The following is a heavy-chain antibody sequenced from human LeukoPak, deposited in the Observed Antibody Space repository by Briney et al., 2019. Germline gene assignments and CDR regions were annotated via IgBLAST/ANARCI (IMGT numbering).Heavy chain of an antibody. CDR2: IYHSGST. V-gene: IGHV4-30-2*01. CDR1: GGSISSGGYS. J-gene: IGHJ4*02. Sequence: SEPLSLTCAVSGGSISSGGYSWSWIRQPPGKGLEWIGYIYHSGSTYYNPSLKSRVTISVDRSKNQFSLKLSSVSAADTAVYYCARDRGGYAYFDYWGQGTLVTVSS. CDR3: ARDRGGYAYFDY. D-gene: IGHD5-12*01.